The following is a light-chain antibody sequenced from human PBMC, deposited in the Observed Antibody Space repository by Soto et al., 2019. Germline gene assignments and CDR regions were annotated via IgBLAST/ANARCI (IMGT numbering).Light chain of an antibody. Sequence: QSALTQPASVSGSPGQSITISCTGTSSDIGGYYYVSWYQHHPGKAPKLLIYQVTNRPSRVSNCFSGSKSGNTASLTISGLQADDEADYYCTSYSSSDIFYVFGTGTRSPS. V-gene: IGLV2-14*01. J-gene: IGLJ1*01. CDR3: TSYSSSDIFYV. CDR1: SSDIGGYYY. CDR2: QVT.